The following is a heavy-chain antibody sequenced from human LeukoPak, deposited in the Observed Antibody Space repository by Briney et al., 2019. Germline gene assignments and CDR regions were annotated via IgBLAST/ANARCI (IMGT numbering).Heavy chain of an antibody. D-gene: IGHD3-22*01. CDR2: IKSKTDGGTT. V-gene: IGHV3-15*01. J-gene: IGHJ4*02. CDR3: ARDRTPEDYYDSSGPLYY. CDR1: GFTFSNAW. Sequence: GGSLRLSCAASGFTFSNAWMSWVRQAPGKGLEWVGRIKSKTDGGTTDYAAPVKGRFTISRDNAKNSLYLQMNSLRAEDTAVYYCARDRTPEDYYDSSGPLYYWGQGTLVTVSS.